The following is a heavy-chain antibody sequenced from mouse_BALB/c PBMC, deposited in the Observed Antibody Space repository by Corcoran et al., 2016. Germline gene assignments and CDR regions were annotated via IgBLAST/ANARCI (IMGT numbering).Heavy chain of an antibody. CDR2: IFPRSGST. J-gene: IGHJ1*01. D-gene: IGHD4-1*01. CDR1: GFTFTSYW. V-gene: IGHV1-9*01. CDR3: ARNWDWFFGV. Sequence: QVQLQQSGAELMKPGASVKISCKATGFTFTSYWIEWVKQRPGHGLEWSGEIFPRSGSTNYNENFKGKATFTADTSSNTAYMQLSSLTSEDSAVYYCARNWDWFFGVWGAGTTVTVSS.